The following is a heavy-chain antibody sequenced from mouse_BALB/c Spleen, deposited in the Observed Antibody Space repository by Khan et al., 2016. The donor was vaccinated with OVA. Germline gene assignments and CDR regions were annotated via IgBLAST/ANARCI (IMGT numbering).Heavy chain of an antibody. CDR1: GYTFTDYN. CDR3: ARWYYGSNYWFFDV. D-gene: IGHD1-1*01. CDR2: IYPYNDGT. J-gene: IGHJ1*01. V-gene: IGHV1S29*02. Sequence: EVQLQQSGPELVKPGASVKISCKASGYTFTDYNMHWVKQSHGKSLEWIGYIYPYNDGTVYNQKFKTKATLTVDNSSSTAYMELRSLTSEDSAVYYCARWYYGSNYWFFDVWGAGTTVTVSS.